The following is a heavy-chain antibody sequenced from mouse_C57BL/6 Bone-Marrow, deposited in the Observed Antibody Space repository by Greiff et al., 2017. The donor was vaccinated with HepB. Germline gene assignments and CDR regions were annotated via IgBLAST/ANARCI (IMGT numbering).Heavy chain of an antibody. CDR2: ISSGGSYT. J-gene: IGHJ2*01. CDR3: ARHGTTVVATDY. V-gene: IGHV5-6*01. CDR1: GFTFSSYG. D-gene: IGHD1-1*01. Sequence: EVHLVESGGDLVKPGGSLKLSCAASGFTFSSYGMSWVRQTPDKRLEWVATISSGGSYTYYPDSVKGRFTISRDNAKNTLYLQMSSLKSEDTAMYYCARHGTTVVATDYWGQGTTLTVSS.